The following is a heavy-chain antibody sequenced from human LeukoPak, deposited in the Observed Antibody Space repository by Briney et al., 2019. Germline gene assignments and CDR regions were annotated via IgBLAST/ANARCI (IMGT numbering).Heavy chain of an antibody. Sequence: GGSLRLSCAASGFSFDDYAMHWVRQAPGKGLEWVSAISWNGNSIVYADSVKGRFTIARDNAKNSLYLQMNSLKTEDTAVYYCTVPDGYVDYLSSWFDPWGQGTLVTVSS. J-gene: IGHJ5*02. D-gene: IGHD4-17*01. CDR2: ISWNGNSI. CDR3: TVPDGYVDYLSSWFDP. V-gene: IGHV3-9*01. CDR1: GFSFDDYA.